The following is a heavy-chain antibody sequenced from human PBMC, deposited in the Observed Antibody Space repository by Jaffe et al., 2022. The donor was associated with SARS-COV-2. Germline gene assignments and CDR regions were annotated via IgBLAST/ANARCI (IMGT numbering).Heavy chain of an antibody. J-gene: IGHJ6*02. Sequence: EVQLVESGGGLVQPGGSLRLSCAASGFTFSSYEMNWVRQAPGKGLEWVSYISSSGSTIYYADSVKGRFTISRDNAKNSLYLQMNSLRAEDTAVYYCARYPPIAARPRYYYGMDVWGQGTTVTVSS. CDR2: ISSSGSTI. D-gene: IGHD6-6*01. V-gene: IGHV3-48*03. CDR3: ARYPPIAARPRYYYGMDV. CDR1: GFTFSSYE.